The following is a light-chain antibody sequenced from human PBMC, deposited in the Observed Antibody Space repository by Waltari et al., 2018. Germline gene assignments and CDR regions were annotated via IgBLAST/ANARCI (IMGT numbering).Light chain of an antibody. Sequence: SYDLTQPPPLSVSPGQTPRHTCSGDELPRQKVCWYQKKAGQAPLMVMYKDNERRSGIPDRFSGAGSGTTITLTISDVQAEDEADYYCQSADRSGSQWVFGGGTKLTVL. V-gene: IGLV3-25*03. CDR2: KDN. CDR1: ELPRQK. J-gene: IGLJ3*02. CDR3: QSADRSGSQWV.